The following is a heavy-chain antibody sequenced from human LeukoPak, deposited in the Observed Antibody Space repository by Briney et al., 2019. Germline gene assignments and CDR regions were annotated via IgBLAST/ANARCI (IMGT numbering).Heavy chain of an antibody. CDR3: ARRLFLPGIDYFDY. Sequence: ASVKVSCKASGYTFTSFVMHWVRRAPGQRLEWMGWINVGNGETKYSQKFQGRVTIARDTSASTAYMELSSLRSEDTAVYYCARRLFLPGIDYFDYWGQGTLVTVSS. D-gene: IGHD2/OR15-2a*01. CDR1: GYTFTSFV. V-gene: IGHV1-3*01. CDR2: INVGNGET. J-gene: IGHJ4*02.